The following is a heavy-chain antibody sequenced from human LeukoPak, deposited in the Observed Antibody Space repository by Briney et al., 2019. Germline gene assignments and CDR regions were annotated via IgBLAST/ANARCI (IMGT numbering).Heavy chain of an antibody. J-gene: IGHJ6*02. Sequence: PGGSLRLSCAASGFTFSTNWMSWVRQAPGKGLEWVANIKQDGSEKYYADSVKGRFTISRDNAKNSLYLQMNSLRAEDTAVYYCGWAMDAWGQGTTVTVSS. CDR1: GFTFSTNW. CDR2: IKQDGSEK. CDR3: GWAMDA. V-gene: IGHV3-7*04.